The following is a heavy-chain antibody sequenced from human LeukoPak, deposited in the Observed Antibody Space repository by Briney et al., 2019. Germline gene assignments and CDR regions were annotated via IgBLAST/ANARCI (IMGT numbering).Heavy chain of an antibody. Sequence: PGRSLRLSCSASGFTFRIYAMHWVRQAPGKGLEWVAGISYDGSNKFHTDSVKGRFTISRDISKNTLFLQMNILRAEDTAVYYCAKEEVPNDYWGQGTLVTVSS. CDR2: ISYDGSNK. D-gene: IGHD1-1*01. CDR1: GFTFRIYA. V-gene: IGHV3-30*04. CDR3: AKEEVPNDY. J-gene: IGHJ4*02.